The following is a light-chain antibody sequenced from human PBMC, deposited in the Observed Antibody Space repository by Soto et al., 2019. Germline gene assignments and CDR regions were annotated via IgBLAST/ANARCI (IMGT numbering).Light chain of an antibody. CDR2: GAS. Sequence: IVLTQSPGTLSLSPGERATFSCRASQSVSSSYLAWCQQKPGQAPRLLIYGASNRATGIPDRFSGSGSGTDFTLSISRLEPEDFAVYYCQQYGSSPITFGQGTGLEI. CDR1: QSVSSSY. V-gene: IGKV3-20*01. J-gene: IGKJ5*01. CDR3: QQYGSSPIT.